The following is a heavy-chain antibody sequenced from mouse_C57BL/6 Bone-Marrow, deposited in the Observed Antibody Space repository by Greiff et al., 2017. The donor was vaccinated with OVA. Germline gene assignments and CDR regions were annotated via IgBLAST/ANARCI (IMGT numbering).Heavy chain of an antibody. D-gene: IGHD1-1*01. Sequence: VNVVESGAGLVKPGGSLKLSCAASGFTFSSYAMPWVRQTPEKRLEWVAYISSGGGYIYYPDKVKGQSTISRDNARNTQYLQMSSLKSEDTAVYYGTRLRDAMDYWDRGTSVTVSS. CDR1: GFTFSSYA. CDR3: TRLRDAMDY. J-gene: IGHJ4*01. CDR2: ISSGGGYI. V-gene: IGHV5-9-1*02.